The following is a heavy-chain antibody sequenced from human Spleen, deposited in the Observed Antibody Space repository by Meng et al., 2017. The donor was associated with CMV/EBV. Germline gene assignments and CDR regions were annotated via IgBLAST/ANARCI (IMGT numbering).Heavy chain of an antibody. V-gene: IGHV1-69*02. D-gene: IGHD5-18*01. CDR2: IIPILGIA. Sequence: SVKVSCKASGGTFSSYTISWVRQAPGQGLEWMGRIIPILGIANYAQKFQGRVTITADKSTSTAYMELSSLRSEDTAVYYCARVGGTAMVLYYYYYGMDVWGQGTTVTVSS. CDR1: GGTFSSYT. CDR3: ARVGGTAMVLYYYYYGMDV. J-gene: IGHJ6*02.